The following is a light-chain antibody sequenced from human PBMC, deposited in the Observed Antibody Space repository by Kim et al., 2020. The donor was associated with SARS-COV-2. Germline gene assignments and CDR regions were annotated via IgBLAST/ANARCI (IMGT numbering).Light chain of an antibody. Sequence: TLSTSVRDRVTITCRASQSIATSLAWYQQRPGKAPKLLIYDASSLKSRVPSRFSGSGSGTEFTLTISSLQPDDCATYYSQQYNTRFGQGTKVDI. V-gene: IGKV1-5*01. CDR1: QSIATS. CDR2: DAS. CDR3: QQYNTR. J-gene: IGKJ1*01.